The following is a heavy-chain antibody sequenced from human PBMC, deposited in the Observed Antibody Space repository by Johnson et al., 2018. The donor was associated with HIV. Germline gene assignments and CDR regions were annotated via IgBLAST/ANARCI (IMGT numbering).Heavy chain of an antibody. V-gene: IGHV3-30*04. J-gene: IGHJ3*02. CDR1: EFIFSSYS. Sequence: QVQLVESGGGVVQPGGSLRLSCAASEFIFSSYSMHWVRQAPGKGLEWVAVISYDGHNEYYADSVEGRFTVSRDNTKNTLYLQMNGLRAEDTAMFYCARESLLPAMTAFDIWGRGTMVTVSS. D-gene: IGHD2-2*01. CDR2: ISYDGHNE. CDR3: ARESLLPAMTAFDI.